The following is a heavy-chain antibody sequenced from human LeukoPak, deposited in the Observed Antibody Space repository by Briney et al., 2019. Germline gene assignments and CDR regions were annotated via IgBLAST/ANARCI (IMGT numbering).Heavy chain of an antibody. Sequence: GGSLRLSCAASGFTFSSYAMTWVRQAPGKGLEWVTGISGSGGSTYYADSMKGRFTISRDNSQNTLYLQMNSLRAEDTAVYYCAKSKVVAATMGRFDYWGQGTLVTVSS. CDR2: ISGSGGST. J-gene: IGHJ4*02. V-gene: IGHV3-23*01. CDR1: GFTFSSYA. CDR3: AKSKVVAATMGRFDY. D-gene: IGHD2-15*01.